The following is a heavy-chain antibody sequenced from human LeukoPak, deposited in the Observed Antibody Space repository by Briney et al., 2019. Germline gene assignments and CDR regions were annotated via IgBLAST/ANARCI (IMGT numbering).Heavy chain of an antibody. D-gene: IGHD1-26*01. Sequence: PSETLSLTCTVSGGSISSYYWSWLRQSPGKGLEWIGYMYYSGSTNYNPSLKSRVTMSVDTSKKQFSLELSSVTAADTAIYFCAGLSGTCEWFDPWGQGTLVTVSS. CDR3: AGLSGTCEWFDP. CDR1: GGSISSYY. J-gene: IGHJ5*02. V-gene: IGHV4-59*01. CDR2: MYYSGST.